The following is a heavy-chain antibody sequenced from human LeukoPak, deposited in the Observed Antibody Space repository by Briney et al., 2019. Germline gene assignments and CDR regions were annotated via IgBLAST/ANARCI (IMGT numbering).Heavy chain of an antibody. Sequence: PGGSLRLSCAASGFTFDDYAMHWVRQAPGKGLEWVSGISWSSGSIGYADSVKGRFTISRDNAKNSLYLQMNSLRAEDTALYYCAKGMIDYGELDYWGQGTLVTVSS. V-gene: IGHV3-9*01. CDR2: ISWSSGSI. CDR3: AKGMIDYGELDY. CDR1: GFTFDDYA. D-gene: IGHD4-17*01. J-gene: IGHJ4*02.